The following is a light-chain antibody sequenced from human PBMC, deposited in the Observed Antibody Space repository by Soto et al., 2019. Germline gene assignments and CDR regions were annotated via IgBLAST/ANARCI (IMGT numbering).Light chain of an antibody. CDR1: QSIVSF. V-gene: IGKV1-39*01. CDR3: QQTYSMPVT. J-gene: IGKJ2*01. CDR2: AAS. Sequence: DVHMTQSPSSLSASVRDRVTITCRASQSIVSFLNWYQQRPGTAPKLLIFAASNLESGVPSRFSGRGSATDFTLSISSLQPEDFATYFCQQTYSMPVTFGQGTKLEMK.